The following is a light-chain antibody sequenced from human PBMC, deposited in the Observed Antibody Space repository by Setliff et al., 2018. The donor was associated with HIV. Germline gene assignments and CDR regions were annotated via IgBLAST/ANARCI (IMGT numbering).Light chain of an antibody. V-gene: IGLV7-43*01. CDR3: LLYYRGAVI. Sequence: QAVVTQAPSLTVSPGGTVTLTCASSAGAVTNDHYPNWFRQKPGQAPRALIYSTDNKHSWTSARFSASLLGGTAALTLSGVQTEDEADYYCLLYYRGAVIFGGGTKVTVL. CDR2: STD. CDR1: AGAVTNDHY. J-gene: IGLJ2*01.